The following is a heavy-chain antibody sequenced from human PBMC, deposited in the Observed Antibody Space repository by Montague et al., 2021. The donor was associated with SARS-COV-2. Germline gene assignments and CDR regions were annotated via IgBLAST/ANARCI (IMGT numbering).Heavy chain of an antibody. Sequence: TLSLTCTVSGGSIRSGSYYWSWIRQPSGKGLEWIGRIYSSGXTXYXXXXKXRVTMSVDTSKNQFSLKVRSVTAADTAVYYCARDYGDYSYYYGLDVWGRGTTVTVSS. CDR1: GGSIRSGSYY. CDR2: IYSSGXT. D-gene: IGHD4-17*01. J-gene: IGHJ6*02. CDR3: ARDYGDYSYYYGLDV. V-gene: IGHV4-61*02.